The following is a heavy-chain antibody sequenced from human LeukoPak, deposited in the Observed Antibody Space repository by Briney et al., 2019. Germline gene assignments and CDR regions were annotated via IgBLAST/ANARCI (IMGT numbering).Heavy chain of an antibody. Sequence: SETLSLTCTVSGVSISSYYWSWIRQPPGKGLEWIGYIYYSGSTNYNPSLKSRVTISVDTSKNQFSLKLSSVTAADTAVYYCARSQGVWFGELLSHFDYWGQGTLVTVSS. CDR2: IYYSGST. D-gene: IGHD3-10*01. CDR1: GVSISSYY. J-gene: IGHJ4*02. CDR3: ARSQGVWFGELLSHFDY. V-gene: IGHV4-59*01.